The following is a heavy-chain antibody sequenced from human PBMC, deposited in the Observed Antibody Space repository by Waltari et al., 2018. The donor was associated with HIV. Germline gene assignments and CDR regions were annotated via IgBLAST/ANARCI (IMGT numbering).Heavy chain of an antibody. Sequence: EVQLVESGGGLVQPGGSLRLSCAASGFTSSDPYMDWVRQAPGKGLEWVARSRTKANSYTTEYAASVKNRFAISRDESKNSLYLQMNSLKTEDTAMYYCARGVGPREFDLWGQGTLVTVSS. J-gene: IGHJ5*02. CDR3: ARGVGPREFDL. CDR1: GFTSSDPY. CDR2: SRTKANSYTT. V-gene: IGHV3-72*01.